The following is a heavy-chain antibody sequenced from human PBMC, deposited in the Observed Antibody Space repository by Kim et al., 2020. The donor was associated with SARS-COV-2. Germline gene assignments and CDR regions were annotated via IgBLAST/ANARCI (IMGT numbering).Heavy chain of an antibody. CDR1: GFTFSSFW. V-gene: IGHV3-74*01. D-gene: IGHD2-2*01. CDR2: IDNDGRTT. Sequence: GGSLRLSCAASGFTFSSFWIHWVRQAPGKGLVWVSNIDNDGRTTTYADSVKGRFTITRDNAKNTVYLQLHSLRVDDTAVYYCVRGMPSYWGQGALVTVSS. J-gene: IGHJ4*02. CDR3: VRGMPSY.